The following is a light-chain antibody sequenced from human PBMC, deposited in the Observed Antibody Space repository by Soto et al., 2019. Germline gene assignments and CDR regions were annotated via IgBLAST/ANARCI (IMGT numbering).Light chain of an antibody. CDR2: DAS. CDR3: QHYESARWT. CDR1: QSISSTY. V-gene: IGKV3-20*01. J-gene: IGKJ1*01. Sequence: EIVLTQSPGTLSLSPGERATLSCRASQSISSTYLTWYHQRPGQAPRLLIYDASRRATGIPDRFSGSGSGTDFSLTISRLEPEDFAVYYCQHYESARWTFALGTKVEIK.